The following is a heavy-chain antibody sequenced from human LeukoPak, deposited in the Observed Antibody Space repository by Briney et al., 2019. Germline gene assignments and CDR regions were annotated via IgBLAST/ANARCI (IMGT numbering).Heavy chain of an antibody. CDR1: GGSITQTNN. CDR3: AGGGGSYRPLDY. Sequence: SGTLSLTCAVSGGSITQTNNWTWVRQPPGKGLEWIGEVNLQGGTNYNPSLLRRVAISVDTSANHVSLQMTSVTAADTAVYYCAGGGGSYRPLDYSGQGTLVTVSS. V-gene: IGHV4-4*02. D-gene: IGHD3-16*01. CDR2: VNLQGGT. J-gene: IGHJ4*02.